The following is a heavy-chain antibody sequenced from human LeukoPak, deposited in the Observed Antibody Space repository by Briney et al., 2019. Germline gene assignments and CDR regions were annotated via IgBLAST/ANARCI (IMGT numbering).Heavy chain of an antibody. D-gene: IGHD3-9*01. Sequence: GESLKISCKGSGYTFTGYYMHWVRQAPGQGLEWMGWINPNSGGTNYAQKFQGRVTMTRDTSISTAYMELSSLRSEDTAVYYCARRRHGPPYYDILTGPLDDAFDIWGQGTMVTVSS. J-gene: IGHJ3*02. CDR1: GYTFTGYY. CDR2: INPNSGGT. V-gene: IGHV1-2*02. CDR3: ARRRHGPPYYDILTGPLDDAFDI.